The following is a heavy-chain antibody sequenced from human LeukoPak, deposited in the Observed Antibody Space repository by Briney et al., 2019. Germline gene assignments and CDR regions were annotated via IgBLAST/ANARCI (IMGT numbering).Heavy chain of an antibody. V-gene: IGHV1-2*02. J-gene: IGHJ4*02. Sequence: ASVKVSCKASGYTFTGYYMHWVRQGPGQGLEWMGWINPNSGGTNYAQKFQGRVTMTRDTSISTAYMELSRLRSDDTAVYYCARGLWELPYYFDYWGQGTLVTVSS. CDR3: ARGLWELPYYFDY. CDR2: INPNSGGT. D-gene: IGHD1-26*01. CDR1: GYTFTGYY.